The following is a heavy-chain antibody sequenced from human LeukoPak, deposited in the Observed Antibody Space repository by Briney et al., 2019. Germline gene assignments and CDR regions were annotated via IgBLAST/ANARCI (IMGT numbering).Heavy chain of an antibody. CDR1: GFTVSSNY. D-gene: IGHD6-13*01. J-gene: IGHJ4*02. Sequence: GGSLRLSCAASGFTVSSNYMSWVRQAPGEGLEWVSVIYSGGSTYYADSVKGRFTISRDNSKNTLYLQMNSLRAEDTAVYYCATSLRAAGPFDYWGQGTLVTVSS. V-gene: IGHV3-66*01. CDR2: IYSGGST. CDR3: ATSLRAAGPFDY.